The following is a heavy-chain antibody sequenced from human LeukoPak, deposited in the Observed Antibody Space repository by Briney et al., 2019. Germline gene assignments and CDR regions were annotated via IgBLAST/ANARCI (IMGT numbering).Heavy chain of an antibody. J-gene: IGHJ6*02. Sequence: KPSETLSLTCAVYGGSFSGYYWSWIRQPPGKGLEWIGEINHSGSTNYNPSLKSRVTISVDTSKNQFSLKLSSVTAADTAVYYCARGHRKRLYFMGYYGMDVWGQGTTVTVSS. D-gene: IGHD1-1*01. V-gene: IGHV4-34*01. CDR2: INHSGST. CDR3: ARGHRKRLYFMGYYGMDV. CDR1: GGSFSGYY.